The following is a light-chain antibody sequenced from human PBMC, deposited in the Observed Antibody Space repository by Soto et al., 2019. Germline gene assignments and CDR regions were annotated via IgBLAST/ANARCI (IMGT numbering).Light chain of an antibody. Sequence: DIPMTQSPSSLSASVGDRVTITCRARQGISRRLTWYQQKPGKVPKLLIYDASTLQVGFPSSFSGGASGTDFTLTIRILQPEAVADYYCQKSDDAPLPFGGATKGDI. CDR3: QKSDDAPLP. CDR2: DAS. J-gene: IGKJ4*01. V-gene: IGKV1-27*01. CDR1: QGISRR.